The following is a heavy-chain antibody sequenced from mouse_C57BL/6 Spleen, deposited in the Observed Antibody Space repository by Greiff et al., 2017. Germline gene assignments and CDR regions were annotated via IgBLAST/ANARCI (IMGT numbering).Heavy chain of an antibody. CDR2: IWSGGST. V-gene: IGHV2-2*01. D-gene: IGHD2-4*01. CDR3: ARGNYDYDGSWFAY. J-gene: IGHJ3*01. Sequence: QVQLQQSGPGLVQPSQSLSITCSVSGFSLTSYGVHWVRPSPGKGLEWLGVIWSGGSTDYNAAFISRLSISKDNTKSQVFFKMNSLQADDTAIYYCARGNYDYDGSWFAYWGQGTLVTVSA. CDR1: GFSLTSYG.